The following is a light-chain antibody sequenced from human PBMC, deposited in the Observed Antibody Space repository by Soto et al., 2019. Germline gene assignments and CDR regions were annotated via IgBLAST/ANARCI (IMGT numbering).Light chain of an antibody. Sequence: QSALTRPRSVSGSPGQSVTISCTGTSSDVGGYNYVSWYQQHPGKAPKLMIYDVSKRPSGVPDRFSGSKSGNTASLTISGLQAEDEADYYCCSYAGSYTYVFGTGTTVTVL. V-gene: IGLV2-11*01. CDR1: SSDVGGYNY. CDR2: DVS. J-gene: IGLJ1*01. CDR3: CSYAGSYTYV.